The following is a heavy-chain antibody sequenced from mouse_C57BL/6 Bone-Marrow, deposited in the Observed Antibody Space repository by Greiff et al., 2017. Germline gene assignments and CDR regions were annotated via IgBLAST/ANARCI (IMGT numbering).Heavy chain of an antibody. V-gene: IGHV1-26*01. J-gene: IGHJ2*01. CDR3: ARVLIYYYDSSHFDY. Sequence: VQLQQSGPELVKPGASVKISCKASGYTFTDYYMNWVKQSHGKSLEWIGDINPNNGGTSYNQQFKGKATLTVDKSSSTAYMALRSLTSEDSAVYYCARVLIYYYDSSHFDYSGQGTTLTVSS. CDR2: INPNNGGT. CDR1: GYTFTDYY. D-gene: IGHD1-1*01.